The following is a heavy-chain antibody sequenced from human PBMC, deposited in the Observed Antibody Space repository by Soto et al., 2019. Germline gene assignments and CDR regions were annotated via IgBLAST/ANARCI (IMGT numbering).Heavy chain of an antibody. CDR1: GFTFSSYA. J-gene: IGHJ2*01. Sequence: GGSLRLSCAASGFTFSSYAMSWVRQAPGKGLEWVSAISGSGGSTYYADSVKGRFTISRDNSKNTLYLQMNSLRAEDTAVYYCATHHHRLVMGANFDLRGRGTLVTVSS. D-gene: IGHD3-9*01. CDR2: ISGSGGST. V-gene: IGHV3-23*01. CDR3: ATHHHRLVMGANFDL.